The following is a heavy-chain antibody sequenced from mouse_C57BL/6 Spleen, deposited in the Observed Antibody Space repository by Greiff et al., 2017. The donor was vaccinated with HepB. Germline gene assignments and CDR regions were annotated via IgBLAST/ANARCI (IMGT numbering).Heavy chain of an antibody. D-gene: IGHD2-1*01. CDR1: GYTFTSYW. J-gene: IGHJ3*01. CDR2: IYPSNGGT. Sequence: VQLQQSGAELVKPGASVKMSCKASGYTFTSYWITWVKQRPGQGLEWIGDIYPSNGGTNYNEKFKSKATLTVDKSSSTAYMQLSSLTSEDSAVYYCASGNYWFAYWGQGTLVTVSA. V-gene: IGHV1-55*01. CDR3: ASGNYWFAY.